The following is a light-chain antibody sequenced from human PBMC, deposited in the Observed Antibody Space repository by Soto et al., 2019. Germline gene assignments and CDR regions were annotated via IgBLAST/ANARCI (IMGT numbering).Light chain of an antibody. V-gene: IGLV1-40*01. CDR3: QSYDSRLSGYV. J-gene: IGLJ1*01. Sequence: VLTQPPSVSGAPGQRVTISCTGSSSNIGADYDVHWYQHLPGAAPKLLIYATYNRPSGVPDRFSASKSGTSASLAIAGLQAEDEADYYCQSYDSRLSGYVFGTGTKVTVL. CDR1: SSNIGADYD. CDR2: ATY.